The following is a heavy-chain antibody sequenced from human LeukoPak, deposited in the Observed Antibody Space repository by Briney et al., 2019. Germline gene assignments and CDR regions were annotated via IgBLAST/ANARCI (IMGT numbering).Heavy chain of an antibody. CDR1: GFTFSSYA. V-gene: IGHV3-23*01. Sequence: GGSLRLSCAASGFTFSSYAMSWVRQAPGKGLEWVSAISGSGGSTYYADSVKGRFTISRDNSKNTLYLQMNSLRAEDTAVYYCAKDVTYDSSGYYPYYFDYRGQGTLVTVSS. CDR2: ISGSGGST. CDR3: AKDVTYDSSGYYPYYFDY. D-gene: IGHD3-22*01. J-gene: IGHJ4*02.